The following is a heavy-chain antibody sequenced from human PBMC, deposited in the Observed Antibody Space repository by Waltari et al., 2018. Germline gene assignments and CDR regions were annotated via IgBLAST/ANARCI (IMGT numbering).Heavy chain of an antibody. V-gene: IGHV4-38-2*02. D-gene: IGHD3-22*01. Sequence: QVQLQESGPGLVKPSETLSLTCAVSGYSISSGYYWGWIRQPPGKGLEWIGSIYHSGSTYYNPSLKSRVTISVDTSKNQFSLKLSSVTAADTAVYYCARDHYYDSNGYTTGAFDIWGQGTMVTVSS. J-gene: IGHJ3*02. CDR3: ARDHYYDSNGYTTGAFDI. CDR1: GYSISSGYY. CDR2: IYHSGST.